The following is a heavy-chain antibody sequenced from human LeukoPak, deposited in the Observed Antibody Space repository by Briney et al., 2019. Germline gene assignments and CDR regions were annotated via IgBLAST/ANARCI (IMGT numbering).Heavy chain of an antibody. D-gene: IGHD3-3*01. CDR1: GFTFDDYG. CDR3: ARDKGTIFGVVITWYFDY. V-gene: IGHV3-20*04. CDR2: INWNGGST. Sequence: SGGSLRLSCAASGFTFDDYGMSWVRQAPGKGLEWVSGINWNGGSTGYADSVKGRFTISRDNAKNSLYLQMNSLRAEDTALYYCARDKGTIFGVVITWYFDYWGLGTLVTVSS. J-gene: IGHJ4*02.